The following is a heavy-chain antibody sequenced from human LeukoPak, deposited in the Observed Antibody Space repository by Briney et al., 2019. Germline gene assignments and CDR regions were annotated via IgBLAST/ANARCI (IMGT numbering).Heavy chain of an antibody. CDR3: TRDQDGP. Sequence: SQALSLTCAISGDSVSSNSAAWNWIRQSPARGLEWLGRTYYRSKWYNEYAVSVKSRITINPDTSKNQFSLQLKSMTPEDTAVYYCTRDQDGPWGQGTLVTVSS. J-gene: IGHJ5*02. CDR1: GDSVSSNSAA. CDR2: TYYRSKWYN. V-gene: IGHV6-1*01.